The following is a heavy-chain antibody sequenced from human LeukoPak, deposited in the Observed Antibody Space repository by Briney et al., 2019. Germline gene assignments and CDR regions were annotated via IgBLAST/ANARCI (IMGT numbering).Heavy chain of an antibody. V-gene: IGHV3-21*01. CDR3: ARDRIGIAEYYFDY. J-gene: IGHJ4*02. CDR1: GFTFSSYS. Sequence: PGGSLRLSCAASGFTFSSYSMNWVRQAPGKGLEWVSSISSSSSYIYYADSVKGRFTISRDNAKNSLYLQMNSLRAEDTAVYYCARDRIGIAEYYFDYWGQGTLVTVSS. CDR2: ISSSSSYI. D-gene: IGHD6-13*01.